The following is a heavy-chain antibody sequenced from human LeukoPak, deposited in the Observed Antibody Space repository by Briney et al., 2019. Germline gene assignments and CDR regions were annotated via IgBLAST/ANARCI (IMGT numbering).Heavy chain of an antibody. CDR2: MNPNSGNT. D-gene: IGHD7-27*01. Sequence: ASVKVSCKASGYTFTSYDINWVRQATGQGLEWMGWMNPNSGNTGYAQKFQGRVTITRNTSISTAYMELSSLRSEDTAAYYCARVTGEYYYYYYMDVWGKGTTVTISS. CDR1: GYTFTSYD. J-gene: IGHJ6*03. V-gene: IGHV1-8*03. CDR3: ARVTGEYYYYYYMDV.